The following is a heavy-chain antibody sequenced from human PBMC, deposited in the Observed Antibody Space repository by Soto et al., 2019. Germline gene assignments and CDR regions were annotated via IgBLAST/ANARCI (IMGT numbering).Heavy chain of an antibody. CDR2: VYYTGST. CDR3: ARSVAVPGERIDY. J-gene: IGHJ4*02. CDR1: GGSTSGSY. V-gene: IGHV4-59*01. D-gene: IGHD6-19*01. Sequence: SETLSLTCSVSGGSTSGSYWSWIRQSPGKVLEWLGYVYYTGSTNYSPSLRSRVSISIDTSKNEFSLRLSSVTAADTAVYFCARSVAVPGERIDYWGQGTQVTVSS.